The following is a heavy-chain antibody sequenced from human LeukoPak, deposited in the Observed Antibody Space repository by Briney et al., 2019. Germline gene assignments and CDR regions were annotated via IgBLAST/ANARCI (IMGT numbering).Heavy chain of an antibody. CDR2: ISTMSNYI. D-gene: IGHD6-6*01. CDR3: AKDRVLYSSSSDFDY. CDR1: GFDFSTYA. Sequence: GGSLRLSCAASGFDFSTYAINWVRQAPGKGLEWVSSISTMSNYIFYGDSVKGRFTISRDNAKNSVYLQMNSLRAEDTAVYYCAKDRVLYSSSSDFDYWGQGTLVTVSS. J-gene: IGHJ4*02. V-gene: IGHV3-21*04.